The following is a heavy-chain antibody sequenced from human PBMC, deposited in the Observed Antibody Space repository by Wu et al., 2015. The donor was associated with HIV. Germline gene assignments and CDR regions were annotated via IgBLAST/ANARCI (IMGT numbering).Heavy chain of an antibody. J-gene: IGHJ4*02. CDR2: INPNSGKG. D-gene: IGHD5-18*01. CDR3: ARANSGDSLGYFDY. Sequence: QALLVQSGVEVKKPGASVKVSCKASGYTFTTSDIHWVRQASGQGLEWMGWINPNSGKGYYAQRFQGRVTMSRNISTTTAHMELSSLTSEDTALYYCARANSGDSLGYFDYWGQGTLVTVSS. V-gene: IGHV1-8*01. CDR1: GYTFTTSD.